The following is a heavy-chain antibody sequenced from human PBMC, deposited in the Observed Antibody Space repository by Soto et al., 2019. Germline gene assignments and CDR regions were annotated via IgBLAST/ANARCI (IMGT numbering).Heavy chain of an antibody. D-gene: IGHD2-21*02. V-gene: IGHV4-31*03. CDR2: IYYSGTT. CDR1: CGSINNRGYY. J-gene: IGHJ6*02. CDR3: ARDLWGYCGADCYPLDV. Sequence: SETLSLTCTVSCGSINNRGYYWSCIRQHPGKGLEWVGYIYYSGTTYYNPSLQSRLSISRDTPKNQFSLKLTSVTAADTAVYYCARDLWGYCGADCYPLDVWGQGTTVTVSS.